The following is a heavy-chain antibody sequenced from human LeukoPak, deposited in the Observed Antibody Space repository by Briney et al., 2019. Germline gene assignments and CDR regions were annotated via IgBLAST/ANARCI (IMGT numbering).Heavy chain of an antibody. J-gene: IGHJ3*02. CDR1: GFTFSSYA. D-gene: IGHD3-22*01. CDR3: AKDNRMYYYDSSGYPKGAFDI. CDR2: ISSSGSTI. V-gene: IGHV3-48*04. Sequence: PGGSLRLSCAASGFTFSSYAMHWVRQAPGKGLEWVSYISSSGSTIYYADSVKGRFTISRDNAKNSLYLQMNSLRAEDTALYYCAKDNRMYYYDSSGYPKGAFDIWGQGTMVTVSS.